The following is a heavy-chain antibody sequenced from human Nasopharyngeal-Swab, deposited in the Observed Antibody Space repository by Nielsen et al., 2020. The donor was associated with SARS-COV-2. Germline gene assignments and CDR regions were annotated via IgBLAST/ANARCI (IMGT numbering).Heavy chain of an antibody. CDR2: INPNSGGT. V-gene: IGHV1-2*06. D-gene: IGHD3-16*02. J-gene: IGHJ4*02. CDR3: AKDLLHLGELSFGIDC. Sequence: WSRQAPGQGFEWMGRINPNSGGTNYAQKFQGRVTMTRDTSISTAYMELSRLRSDDTAVYYCAKDLLHLGELSFGIDCWGQGTLVTVSS.